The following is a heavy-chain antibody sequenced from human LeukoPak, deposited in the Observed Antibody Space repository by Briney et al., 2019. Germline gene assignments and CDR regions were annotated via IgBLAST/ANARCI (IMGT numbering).Heavy chain of an antibody. Sequence: SETLSLTCAVYGGSFSGYYWSWIRQPPGKGLEWIGEINRSGSTNYNPSLKSRVTISVDTSKNQFSLKLSSVTAADTAVYYCARGRDYGSFDYWGQGTLVTVSS. CDR3: ARGRDYGSFDY. V-gene: IGHV4-34*01. CDR1: GGSFSGYY. D-gene: IGHD4-17*01. CDR2: INRSGST. J-gene: IGHJ4*02.